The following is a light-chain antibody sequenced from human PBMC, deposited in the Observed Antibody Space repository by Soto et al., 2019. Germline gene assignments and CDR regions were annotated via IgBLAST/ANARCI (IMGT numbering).Light chain of an antibody. J-gene: IGKJ4*01. CDR2: DAS. CDR3: QLRSNWPT. Sequence: EIVLTQSPATLSLSPGERATLSCRASQSVSSYLAWYQQKPGQAPRLLIYDASNRATGIPARFSGSGSGTDFTLTISSLEPEDFAVYCCQLRSNWPTFGGGTKVQIK. CDR1: QSVSSY. V-gene: IGKV3-11*01.